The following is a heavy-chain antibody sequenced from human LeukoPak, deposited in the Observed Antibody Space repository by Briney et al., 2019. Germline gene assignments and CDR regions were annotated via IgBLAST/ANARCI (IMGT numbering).Heavy chain of an antibody. CDR1: GFTFSGYA. CDR2: ISGSGGST. V-gene: IGHV3-23*01. J-gene: IGHJ4*02. Sequence: GGSLRLSCAASGFTFSGYAMSWVRQSPGKGLEWVSAISGSGGSTYYAYSVKGRFTISRDNSKNTLYLQMNSLRAEDTAVYYCAKDFLHQAMIGVVIPQAFDYWGQGTLVTVSS. D-gene: IGHD3-22*01. CDR3: AKDFLHQAMIGVVIPQAFDY.